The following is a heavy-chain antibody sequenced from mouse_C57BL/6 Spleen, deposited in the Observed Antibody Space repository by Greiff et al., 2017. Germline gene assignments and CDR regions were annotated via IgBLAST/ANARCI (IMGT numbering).Heavy chain of an antibody. CDR2: ISYDGSN. J-gene: IGHJ3*01. CDR1: GYSITSGYY. Sequence: EVKVEESGPGLVKPSQSLSLTCSVTGYSITSGYYWNWIRQFPGNKLEWMGYISYDGSNNYNPSLKNRISITRDTSKNQFFLKLNSVTTEDTATYYCARDGYGNYVFAYWGQGTLVTDSA. V-gene: IGHV3-6*01. D-gene: IGHD2-1*01. CDR3: ARDGYGNYVFAY.